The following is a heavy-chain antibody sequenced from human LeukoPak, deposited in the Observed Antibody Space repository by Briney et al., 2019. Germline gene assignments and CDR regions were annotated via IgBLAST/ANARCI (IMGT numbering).Heavy chain of an antibody. CDR2: IYYSGST. CDR1: GGSISSGSYY. Sequence: PSETLSLTCTVSGGSISSGSYYWGWIRQPPGKGLEWIGSIYYSGSTYYNPSLKSRVTMSVDTPKNQFSLKLSSVSAADTAVYYCARDTIVGATAFDYWGQGTLVTVSS. D-gene: IGHD1-26*01. CDR3: ARDTIVGATAFDY. V-gene: IGHV4-39*07. J-gene: IGHJ4*02.